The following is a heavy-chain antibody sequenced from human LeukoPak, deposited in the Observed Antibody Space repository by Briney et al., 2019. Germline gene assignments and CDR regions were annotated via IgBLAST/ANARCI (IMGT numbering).Heavy chain of an antibody. V-gene: IGHV1-69*13. J-gene: IGHJ4*02. Sequence: GASVTVSCKASGGTFSSYAISWVRQAPGQGLEWMGGIIPIFGTANYAQKFQGRVTITADESTSTAYMELSSLRSDDTAVYYCARDGSVNSGYPNCWGQGTLVTVSS. D-gene: IGHD3-22*01. CDR1: GGTFSSYA. CDR2: IIPIFGTA. CDR3: ARDGSVNSGYPNC.